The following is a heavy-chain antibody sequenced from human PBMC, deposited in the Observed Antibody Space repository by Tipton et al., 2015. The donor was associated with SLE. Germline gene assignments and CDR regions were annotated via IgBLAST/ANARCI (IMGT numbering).Heavy chain of an antibody. D-gene: IGHD3-3*01. CDR2: IYESGST. Sequence: TLSLTCAVSGGSMSSGSYSWSWIRRPPGKGLEWIGYIYESGSTYYNPSLKSRVTLSMDRSKSQFSLNLSSVTAADTAVYFCARGRFTLLQNAFDVWGQGTMVTVSS. CDR3: ARGRFTLLQNAFDV. J-gene: IGHJ3*01. V-gene: IGHV4-30-2*01. CDR1: GGSMSSGSYS.